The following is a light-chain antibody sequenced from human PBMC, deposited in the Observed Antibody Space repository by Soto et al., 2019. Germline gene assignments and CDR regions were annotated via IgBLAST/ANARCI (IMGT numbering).Light chain of an antibody. J-gene: IGLJ2*01. CDR3: QSYDSSLSGPV. V-gene: IGLV1-40*01. CDR1: SSNIGAGYD. Sequence: QSVLTQPPSVSGAPGQRVTISCTGSSSNIGAGYDVHWYQQLPGTAPKLLIYGNSNRPSGVPDRLSGSKSGTSASLAITGLQAEDEAEYYCQSYDSSLSGPVFGGGTKLTVL. CDR2: GNS.